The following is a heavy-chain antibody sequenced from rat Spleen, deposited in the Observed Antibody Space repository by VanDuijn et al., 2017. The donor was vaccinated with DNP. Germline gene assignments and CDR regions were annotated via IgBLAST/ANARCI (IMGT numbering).Heavy chain of an antibody. CDR2: ISYDGDST. J-gene: IGHJ3*01. Sequence: EVQLVGSGGGLVQPGRALKLSCAASGFTFSVYYMAWFRQATTKGLECVAYISYDGDSTYYGDSVKGRFTISRDNAKSTLYLQMNSLRSEDMATYYCARWDSTGITTGFAYWGQGTLVTVSS. CDR3: ARWDSTGITTGFAY. V-gene: IGHV5-22*01. D-gene: IGHD1-9*01. CDR1: GFTFSVYY.